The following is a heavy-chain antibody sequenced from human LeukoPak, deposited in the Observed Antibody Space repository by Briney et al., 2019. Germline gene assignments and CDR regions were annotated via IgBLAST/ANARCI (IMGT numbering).Heavy chain of an antibody. J-gene: IGHJ6*02. Sequence: SETLSLTCTVSNGSISSYYWSWIRQPPGKGLEWIGYIYYSGSTNYNPSLKSRVTISVDTSKNQFSLKLSSVTAADTAVYYCARHGVSGYDYYYYYGMHVWGQGTTVTVSS. D-gene: IGHD5-12*01. CDR3: ARHGVSGYDYYYYYGMHV. CDR2: IYYSGST. V-gene: IGHV4-59*08. CDR1: NGSISSYY.